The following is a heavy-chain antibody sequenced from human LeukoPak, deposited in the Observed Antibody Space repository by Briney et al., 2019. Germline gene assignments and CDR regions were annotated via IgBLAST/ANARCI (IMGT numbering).Heavy chain of an antibody. CDR3: AQGAGDNELLGQ. CDR1: GFTFGDYA. CDR2: IYSGGST. J-gene: IGHJ1*01. Sequence: GGSLRLSCTASGFTFGDYAMSWFRQAPGKGLEWVSVIYSGGSTYYADSVKGRFTISRDNSKNTLYLQMNSLRADDTAVYYCAQGAGDNELLGQWGQGTLVTVSS. D-gene: IGHD2-8*01. V-gene: IGHV3-66*01.